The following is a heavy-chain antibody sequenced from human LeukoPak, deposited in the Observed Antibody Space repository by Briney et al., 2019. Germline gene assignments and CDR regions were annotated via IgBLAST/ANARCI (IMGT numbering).Heavy chain of an antibody. V-gene: IGHV7-4-1*02. CDR3: ARDMGVLRYFDWLPYESYFDY. CDR2: INTNTGNP. D-gene: IGHD3-9*01. Sequence: ASVKVSCKASGYTFTSYAMNWVRQAPGQGLEWMGWINTNTGNPTYAQGFTGRFVFSLDTSVSTAYLQISSLKAEDTAVYYCARDMGVLRYFDWLPYESYFDYWDQGTLVTVSS. J-gene: IGHJ4*02. CDR1: GYTFTSYA.